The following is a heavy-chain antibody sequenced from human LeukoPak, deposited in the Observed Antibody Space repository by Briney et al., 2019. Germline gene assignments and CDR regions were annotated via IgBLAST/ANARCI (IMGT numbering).Heavy chain of an antibody. Sequence: PSETLSLTCAVYGGSFSGYYWSWIRQPPGKGLEWIGEINHSGSTNYNPSLKSRVTISVDTSKNQFSLKLSSVTAADTAVYYCAREGGRRIQLRYYYYMDVWGKGTTVTVSS. J-gene: IGHJ6*03. D-gene: IGHD5-18*01. CDR3: AREGGRRIQLRYYYYMDV. CDR1: GGSFSGYY. V-gene: IGHV4-34*01. CDR2: INHSGST.